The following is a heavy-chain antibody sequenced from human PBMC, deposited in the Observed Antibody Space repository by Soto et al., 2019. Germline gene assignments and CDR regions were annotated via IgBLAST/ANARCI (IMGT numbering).Heavy chain of an antibody. D-gene: IGHD3-10*01. J-gene: IGHJ5*02. CDR3: ARDPIIAMVRGVINWFDP. CDR2: ISRSSSYI. CDR1: WFTFSSYS. V-gene: IGHV3-21*01. Sequence: KTGGSLRLSCAASWFTFSSYSMNWVRQAPGKGLEWVSSISRSSSYIYYADSVKGRFTISRDNAKNSLYLQMDSLRAEDTAVYYCARDPIIAMVRGVINWFDPWGQGTLVTVSS.